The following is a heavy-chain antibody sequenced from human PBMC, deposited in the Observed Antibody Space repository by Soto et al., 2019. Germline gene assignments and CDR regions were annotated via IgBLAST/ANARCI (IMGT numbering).Heavy chain of an antibody. V-gene: IGHV2-5*02. CDR3: AHLNYDFWSGYYNRYYYYYMDV. D-gene: IGHD3-3*01. CDR2: IYWDDDK. CDR1: GFSLSTSGVG. Sequence: SGPTLVNPTQTLTLTCTFSGFSLSTSGVGVGWIRQPPGKALEWLALIYWDDDKRYSPSLKSRLTITKDTSKNQVVLTITNMYPVDTATYYCAHLNYDFWSGYYNRYYYYYMDVWGKGTTVTVSS. J-gene: IGHJ6*03.